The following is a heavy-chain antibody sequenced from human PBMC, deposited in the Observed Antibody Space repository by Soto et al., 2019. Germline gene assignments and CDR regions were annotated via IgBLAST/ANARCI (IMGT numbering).Heavy chain of an antibody. V-gene: IGHV4-61*08. J-gene: IGHJ4*02. CDR1: GGSVSSGGYS. CDR3: ARVGLGYSNSWGFDS. CDR2: VYYSENT. D-gene: IGHD6-6*01. Sequence: QVQLQESGPGLVKPSETLSLTCTVSGGSVSSGGYSWNWIRQPPGKGLEWIGYVYYSENTKYNPPLKSRVTISVDTSKDQISLKLSSVTAADTAVYYCARVGLGYSNSWGFDSWGQGTLVTVSS.